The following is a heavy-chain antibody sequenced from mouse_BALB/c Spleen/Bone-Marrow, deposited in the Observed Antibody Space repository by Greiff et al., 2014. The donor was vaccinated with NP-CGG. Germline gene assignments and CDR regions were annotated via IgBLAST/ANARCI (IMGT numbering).Heavy chain of an antibody. CDR3: AKRGAYGNFWFAY. CDR2: ISSGGST. V-gene: IGHV5-6-5*01. Sequence: VQLKESGGGLVKPGGSLKLSCAASGFTFSRYAMSWVRQTPEKRLEWVASISSGGSTYYPDSVKGRFTISRDNARNILYLQMSSLRSEDTAMYYCAKRGAYGNFWFAYWGQGTLVTVSA. J-gene: IGHJ3*01. CDR1: GFTFSRYA. D-gene: IGHD2-10*02.